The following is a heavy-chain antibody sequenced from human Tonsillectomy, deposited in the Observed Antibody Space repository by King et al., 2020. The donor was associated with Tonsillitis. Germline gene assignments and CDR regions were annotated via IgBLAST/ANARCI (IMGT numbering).Heavy chain of an antibody. J-gene: IGHJ4*02. CDR3: ARDGDYYGSGSIDY. V-gene: IGHV4-30-4*01. D-gene: IGHD3-10*01. Sequence: QVQLQESGPGLVKPSQTLSLTCTVSGGSISSGDYYWSWIRQPPGKGLEWIGYIYFSGSTYDNPSLKSRVTISVDTSKNQFSLKLSSVTAADTAVYYCARDGDYYGSGSIDYWGQGTLVTVAS. CDR1: GGSISSGDYY. CDR2: IYFSGST.